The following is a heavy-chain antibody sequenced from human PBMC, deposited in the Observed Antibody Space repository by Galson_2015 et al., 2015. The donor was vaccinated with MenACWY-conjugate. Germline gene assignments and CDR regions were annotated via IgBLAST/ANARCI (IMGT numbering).Heavy chain of an antibody. CDR1: GFTFSTYG. CDR3: ARVPGYSDGDYDW. D-gene: IGHD5-18*01. J-gene: IGHJ4*02. CDR2: ISSSSSTI. V-gene: IGHV3-48*02. Sequence: SLRLSCAASGFTFSTYGMNWVRQAPGKGLEWVSYISSSSSTIYYADSVKGRFTISRDNAKNSLYLQKNTLRDEDTAVYYCARVPGYSDGDYDWWGQGTLVTVSS.